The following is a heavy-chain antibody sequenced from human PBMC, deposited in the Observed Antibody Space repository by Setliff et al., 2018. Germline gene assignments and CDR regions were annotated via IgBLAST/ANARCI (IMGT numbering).Heavy chain of an antibody. V-gene: IGHV3-11*01. CDR1: GFTFSNAW. D-gene: IGHD3-16*01. CDR2: IHDSGNPT. CDR3: ARTTGYRLEGDFDY. J-gene: IGHJ4*02. Sequence: LRLSCTASGFTFSNAWMSWVRQAPGKGLEWISYIHDSGNPTYYADSVKGRFTVSRDNAKNSLYLQMTSLRAEDTAIYYCARTTGYRLEGDFDYWGQGTLVTVSS.